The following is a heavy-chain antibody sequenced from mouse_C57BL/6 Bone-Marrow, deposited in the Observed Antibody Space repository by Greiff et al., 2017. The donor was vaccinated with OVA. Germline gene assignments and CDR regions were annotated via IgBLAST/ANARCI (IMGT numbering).Heavy chain of an antibody. CDR1: GFTFSSYT. CDR3: ARRGGEIYYGNHYAMDY. CDR2: ISGGGGNT. V-gene: IGHV5-9*01. Sequence: EVKLVESGGGLVKPGGSLKLSCAASGFTFSSYTMSWVRQTPEKRLEWVATISGGGGNTYYPDSVKGRVTISRDNAKNTLYLQMSSLRSEDTALFYCARRGGEIYYGNHYAMDYWGQGTSVTVSS. J-gene: IGHJ4*01. D-gene: IGHD2-1*01.